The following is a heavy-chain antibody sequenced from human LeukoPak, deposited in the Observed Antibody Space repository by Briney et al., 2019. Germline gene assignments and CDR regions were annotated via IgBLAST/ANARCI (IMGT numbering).Heavy chain of an antibody. CDR2: ISYDGSNK. D-gene: IGHD4/OR15-4a*01. J-gene: IGHJ4*02. Sequence: RTGGSLRLSCAASGFTFSSYGMHWVRQAPGKGLEWVAVISYDGSNKYYADSVKGRFTISRDNAKNSLYLQMNSLRAEDTAVYYCARVHGAYPFDYWGQGTLVTVSS. CDR3: ARVHGAYPFDY. CDR1: GFTFSSYG. V-gene: IGHV3-30*03.